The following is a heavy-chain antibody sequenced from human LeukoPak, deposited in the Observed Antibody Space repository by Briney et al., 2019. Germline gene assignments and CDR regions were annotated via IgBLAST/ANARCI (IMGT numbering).Heavy chain of an antibody. CDR2: ISGSGGST. J-gene: IGHJ6*03. Sequence: GGSLRLSCAASGFTFSSYAMSWVRQAPGKGLEWVSAISGSGGSTYYADSVKGRFAIATDSSRNTLYLQMNSMRADDTAVYYCAKSVDYYYYYYMDVWGKGTTVTVSS. V-gene: IGHV3-23*01. CDR3: AKSVDYYYYYYMDV. CDR1: GFTFSSYA. D-gene: IGHD3/OR15-3a*01.